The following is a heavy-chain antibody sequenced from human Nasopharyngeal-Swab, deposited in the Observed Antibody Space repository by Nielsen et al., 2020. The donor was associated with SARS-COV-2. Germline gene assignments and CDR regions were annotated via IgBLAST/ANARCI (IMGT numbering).Heavy chain of an antibody. CDR1: GFTFSSYA. D-gene: IGHD3-22*01. Sequence: GESLKISCAASGFTFSSYAMSWVRQAPGKGLEWVSAISGSGGSTYYADSVKGRFTISRDNAKNSLYLQMNSLRDEDTAVYYCARDPYYYDSSGYLPGLFDYWGQGTLVTVSS. V-gene: IGHV3-23*01. CDR3: ARDPYYYDSSGYLPGLFDY. J-gene: IGHJ4*02. CDR2: ISGSGGST.